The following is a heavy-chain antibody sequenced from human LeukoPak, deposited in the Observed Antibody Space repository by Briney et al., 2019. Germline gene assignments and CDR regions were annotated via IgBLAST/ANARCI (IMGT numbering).Heavy chain of an antibody. D-gene: IGHD6-19*01. J-gene: IGHJ4*02. Sequence: GGSLRLSCAASGFTFSSYWMSWVRQAPGKGQEWVANIKQDGSEKYYVDSVKGRCTISRDNAKNSLYLQMNSLRAEDTAVYYCARVSSSGWYRGDYWGQGTLVTVST. CDR3: ARVSSSGWYRGDY. V-gene: IGHV3-7*01. CDR1: GFTFSSYW. CDR2: IKQDGSEK.